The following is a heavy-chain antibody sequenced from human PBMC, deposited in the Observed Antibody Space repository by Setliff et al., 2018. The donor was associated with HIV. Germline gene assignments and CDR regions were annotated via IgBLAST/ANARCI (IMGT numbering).Heavy chain of an antibody. D-gene: IGHD1-26*01. J-gene: IGHJ4*02. CDR1: GGSISSDDYY. Sequence: PSETLSLTCTVSGGSISSDDYYWNWIRQPPGKGLEWIGSFYHSTTYYNPSLKSRVTLSVDTSENQFSLRLSSVTAADTAVYYCARGVPLLPPRNWGQGALVTVSS. CDR2: FYHSTT. CDR3: ARGVPLLPPRN. V-gene: IGHV4-39*07.